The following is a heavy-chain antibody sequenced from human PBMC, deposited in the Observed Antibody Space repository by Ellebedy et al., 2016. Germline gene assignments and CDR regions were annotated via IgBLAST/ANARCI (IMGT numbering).Heavy chain of an antibody. Sequence: ASVKVSCKASRNIFTRNSVNWVRQAPGQGLEWMGWINTNTGNPMYAQDFTGRFVFSFDTSVNTAHLQISRLKAEDTAVYYCVGQFAFDGSDIWGQGTMVTVSP. CDR3: VGQFAFDGSDI. D-gene: IGHD3-10*01. J-gene: IGHJ3*02. CDR2: INTNTGNP. V-gene: IGHV7-4-1*02. CDR1: RNIFTRNS.